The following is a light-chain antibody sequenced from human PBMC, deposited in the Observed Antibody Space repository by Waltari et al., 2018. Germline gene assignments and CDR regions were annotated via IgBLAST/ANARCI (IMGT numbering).Light chain of an antibody. CDR2: ENT. Sequence: SFVLTHAPSVPAHPGQTARTTWGGKNIGVYGAPWYQQHPGQAPVLVVYENTDRPSGIPERFAGSSSANTATLTSSRVEAGDEADYYCQVWAGSDYDVAFGGGTKL. CDR3: QVWAGSDYDVA. V-gene: IGLV3-21*02. J-gene: IGLJ2*01. CDR1: NIGVYG.